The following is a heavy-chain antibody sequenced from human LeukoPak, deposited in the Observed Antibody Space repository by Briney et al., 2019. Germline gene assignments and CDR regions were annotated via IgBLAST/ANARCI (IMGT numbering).Heavy chain of an antibody. CDR2: ISSSSSTI. J-gene: IGHJ5*02. V-gene: IGHV3-48*03. CDR1: GFTFSSYE. D-gene: IGHD3-3*01. CDR3: ARDARAYYDFWSGYNWFDP. Sequence: GGSLRLSCAASGFTFSSYEMNWVRQAPGKGLEWVSYISSSSSTIYYADSVKGRFTISRDNAKNSLYLQMNSLRAEDTAVYYCARDARAYYDFWSGYNWFDPWGQGTLVTVSS.